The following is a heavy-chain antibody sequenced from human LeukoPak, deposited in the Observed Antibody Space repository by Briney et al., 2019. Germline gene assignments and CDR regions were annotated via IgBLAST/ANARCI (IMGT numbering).Heavy chain of an antibody. CDR3: ARSSSPGPGWFDP. Sequence: VASVKVSCKASGGTFSSYAISWVRQAPGQGLEWMGGIIPIFGTANYAQKFQGRVTITTDESTSTAYMELSSLRSEDTAVYYCARSSSPGPGWFDPWGQGTLVTVSS. V-gene: IGHV1-69*05. CDR2: IIPIFGTA. J-gene: IGHJ5*02. D-gene: IGHD6-6*01. CDR1: GGTFSSYA.